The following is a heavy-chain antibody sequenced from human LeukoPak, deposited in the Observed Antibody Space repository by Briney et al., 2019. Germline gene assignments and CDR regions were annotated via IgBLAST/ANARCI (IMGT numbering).Heavy chain of an antibody. D-gene: IGHD6-19*01. CDR1: GDSISSYY. CDR3: ARDRQWLVDH. J-gene: IGHJ5*02. V-gene: IGHV4-4*07. Sequence: SETLSLTCTVPGDSISSYYWSWIRQPAGKGLEWIGRVYVTGSTNLNPALQSRVTMSVDTSKNQLSLKLTSVTAADTAVYYCARDRQWLVDHWGQGTLVTVSS. CDR2: VYVTGST.